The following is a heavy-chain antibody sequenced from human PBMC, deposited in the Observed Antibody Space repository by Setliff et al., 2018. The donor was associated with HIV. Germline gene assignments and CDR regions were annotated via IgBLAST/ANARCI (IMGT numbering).Heavy chain of an antibody. J-gene: IGHJ6*03. Sequence: SVKVSCKTSGGTFNSHVISWVRQAPGQGLEWMGGIIPALHLANYAQKFQARVTITADESTSTVNMELSSLRSEDTAVYYCARCAPGPDGESVHYYYNMDVWGKGTTVTVSS. D-gene: IGHD2-21*01. CDR1: GGTFNSHV. CDR3: ARCAPGPDGESVHYYYNMDV. V-gene: IGHV1-69*10. CDR2: IIPALHLA.